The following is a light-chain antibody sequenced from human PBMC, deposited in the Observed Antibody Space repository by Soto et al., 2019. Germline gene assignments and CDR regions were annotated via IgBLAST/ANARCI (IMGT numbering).Light chain of an antibody. Sequence: EIVLTQSPGTLSLSPGERATLSCRASQSVSSSYVAWYHQTPGQAPRLLIYGASSRATGIPDRFSGRVSGTDFTLTISRLETEDFAVYSCQQYGSSPTTFGQGTKVEIK. J-gene: IGKJ1*01. CDR3: QQYGSSPTT. V-gene: IGKV3-20*01. CDR2: GAS. CDR1: QSVSSSY.